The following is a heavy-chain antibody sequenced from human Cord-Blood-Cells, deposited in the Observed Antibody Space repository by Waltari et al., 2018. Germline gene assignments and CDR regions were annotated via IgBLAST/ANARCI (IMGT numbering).Heavy chain of an antibody. J-gene: IGHJ4*02. CDR3: GRQRSDFWSGYFPYYFDY. D-gene: IGHD3-3*01. V-gene: IGHV4-34*01. Sequence: QVQLQLWGAGLLKPSETLSLTSAVYGGSFSGYYCSWFRQPPGEGLEWIGEIKHSGSTNYNPSLKSRVTISVDASKNQFSLELSSVTAADTAVYYCGRQRSDFWSGYFPYYFDYWGQGTLVTVSS. CDR2: IKHSGST. CDR1: GGSFSGYY.